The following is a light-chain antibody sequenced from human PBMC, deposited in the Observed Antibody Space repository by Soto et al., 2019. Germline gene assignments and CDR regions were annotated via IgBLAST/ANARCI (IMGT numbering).Light chain of an antibody. CDR1: SSDIGGYKY. V-gene: IGLV2-14*03. Sequence: QSALTQPASVSGSPGQSITISCTGTSSDIGGYKYVSWYQQHPGKVPKLLIYDVNNRPSGVSDCFSGSKSGNTASLTISGLQAEDEAEYYCCSYTSSTSLIFGGGTKVTVL. CDR2: DVN. J-gene: IGLJ1*01. CDR3: CSYTSSTSLI.